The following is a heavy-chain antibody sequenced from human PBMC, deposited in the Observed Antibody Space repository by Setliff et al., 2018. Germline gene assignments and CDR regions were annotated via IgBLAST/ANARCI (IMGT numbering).Heavy chain of an antibody. J-gene: IGHJ6*03. D-gene: IGHD3-10*01. CDR1: GGSISSYY. V-gene: IGHV4-4*07. CDR3: AREKGNREAPELRGLYYYYMDV. CDR2: IYTSGST. Sequence: KASETLSLTCTVSGGSISSYYWSWIRQPAGKGLEWIGRIYTSGSTNYNPSLKSRVTMSVDTSKNQFSLKLSSVTAADTAVYYCAREKGNREAPELRGLYYYYMDVWG.